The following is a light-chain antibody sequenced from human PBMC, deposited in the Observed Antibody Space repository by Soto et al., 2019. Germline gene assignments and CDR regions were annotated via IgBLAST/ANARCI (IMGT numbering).Light chain of an antibody. CDR1: QSVSSNY. V-gene: IGKV3-20*01. J-gene: IGKJ4*01. Sequence: EIVLTQSPGTLSLSPGERATVSCRASQSVSSNYLSWFQQKPGQAPRLLIYAASSRPTGIPDRFSGRGSGTDFTLTISGLEPEDFAIYFCQQYASSPLTFGGGTKVDIK. CDR2: AAS. CDR3: QQYASSPLT.